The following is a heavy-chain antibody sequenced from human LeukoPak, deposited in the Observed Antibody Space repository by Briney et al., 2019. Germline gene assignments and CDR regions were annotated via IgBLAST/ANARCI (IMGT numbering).Heavy chain of an antibody. CDR1: GHTFSIYN. D-gene: IGHD3-9*01. Sequence: ASVKVSCKASGHTFSIYNMHWVRQAPGQGLEWMGWMNPDSGDTGYAQKFQGRVTMTRDTFISTAYMKLSSLESEDTAIYYCARGLGDYNTDWFPVSGYWGQGTLVTVSS. J-gene: IGHJ4*02. CDR2: MNPDSGDT. CDR3: ARGLGDYNTDWFPVSGY. V-gene: IGHV1-8*02.